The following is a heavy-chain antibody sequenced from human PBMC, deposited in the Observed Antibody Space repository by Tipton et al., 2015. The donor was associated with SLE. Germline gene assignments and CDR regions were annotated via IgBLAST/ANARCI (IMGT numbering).Heavy chain of an antibody. D-gene: IGHD5-24*01. J-gene: IGHJ4*02. Sequence: GSLRLSCAASGFMFSNHVMTWVRQAPGKGLEWVSVISGSGGSAHYADSVKGRFTISRDNSKNTLYLQMNSLRADDTAVYYCAKVATIDNWGQGTLVTVSS. V-gene: IGHV3-23*01. CDR3: AKVATIDN. CDR2: ISGSGGSA. CDR1: GFMFSNHV.